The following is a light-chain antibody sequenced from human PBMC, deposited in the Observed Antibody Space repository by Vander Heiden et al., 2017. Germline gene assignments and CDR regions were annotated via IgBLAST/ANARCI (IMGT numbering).Light chain of an antibody. V-gene: IGKV2-28*01. CDR2: LGS. CDR3: MQAQQTPPT. Sequence: SPRSQPVPPGSRPPTACMSGHNRLHSNGDNFLDWYLQKPGQSPQLLIYLGSNRASGVPDRFSGSGSGTDFTLNISRVEAEDVGVYYCMQAQQTPPTFGPGTKVDIK. J-gene: IGKJ3*01. CDR1: HNRLHSNGDNF.